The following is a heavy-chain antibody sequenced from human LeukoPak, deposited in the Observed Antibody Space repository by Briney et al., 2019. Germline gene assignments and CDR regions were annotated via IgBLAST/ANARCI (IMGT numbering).Heavy chain of an antibody. J-gene: IGHJ4*02. Sequence: GGSLRLSCAASGFTFSSYDMHWVRQAPGKGLEWVALISYDGSNKYYADSVKGRFTISRDNSKNTLYLQMNSLRAEDTAVYYCARLTTVTSRWGQGTLVTVSS. CDR3: ARLTTVTSR. V-gene: IGHV3-30*03. CDR1: GFTFSSYD. D-gene: IGHD4-17*01. CDR2: ISYDGSNK.